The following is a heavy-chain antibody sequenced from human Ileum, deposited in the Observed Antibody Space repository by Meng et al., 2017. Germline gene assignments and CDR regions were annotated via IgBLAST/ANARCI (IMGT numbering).Heavy chain of an antibody. CDR3: VSERRRSYFFDY. V-gene: IGHV4-30-4*01. J-gene: IGHJ4*02. CDR1: GGSITSGDYY. CDR2: IFYTGAT. Sequence: QVQLQESGPGLVKPSQTLSLKCTVSGGSITSGDYYWSWICQPPGKGLEWIGYIFYTGATYSNPSLKSRVTVSLDTSKSQLSLKLSSVTAADTAIYYCVSERRRSYFFDYWGQGTLVTAPQ.